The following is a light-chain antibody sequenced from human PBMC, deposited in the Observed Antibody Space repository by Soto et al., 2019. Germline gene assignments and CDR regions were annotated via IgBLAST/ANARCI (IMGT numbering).Light chain of an antibody. Sequence: DIQMTQSPSSLSASVGDEVTIACRTSRNIYSYLNWYQQKPGKDPKLLMYSVSTLQTGLPSRFSGSGSGTDFTLSISSLQPEDFATYYCQQSDSSPWTFGQWTKFEI. V-gene: IGKV1-39*01. CDR1: RNIYSY. CDR3: QQSDSSPWT. J-gene: IGKJ1*01. CDR2: SVS.